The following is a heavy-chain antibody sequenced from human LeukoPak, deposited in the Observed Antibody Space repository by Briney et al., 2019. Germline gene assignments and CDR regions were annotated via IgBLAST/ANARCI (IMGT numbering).Heavy chain of an antibody. D-gene: IGHD6-19*01. CDR2: ISSSSSTI. Sequence: GGSLRLSCAGSGFIFSSYSMNWVRQAPGKGLEWVSYISSSSSTIYYADSVKGRFTISRDNAKNSLYLQMNSLRAEDTAAYYCARGLSSGWPFEYWGQGTLVTVSS. CDR3: ARGLSSGWPFEY. CDR1: GFIFSSYS. V-gene: IGHV3-48*04. J-gene: IGHJ4*02.